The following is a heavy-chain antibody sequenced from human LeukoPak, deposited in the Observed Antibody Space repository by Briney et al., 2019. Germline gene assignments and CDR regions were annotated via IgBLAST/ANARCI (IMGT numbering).Heavy chain of an antibody. Sequence: GGSLTLSCAASGFTVSSNYMSWVGQAPGKGLEWVSIIYSGGSTYYADSVKGRFTISRDISKNTLFLQMNSLRVEDTAVYYCARDRPPTDWGQGSLVTVSS. V-gene: IGHV3-53*01. D-gene: IGHD4-17*01. J-gene: IGHJ4*02. CDR2: IYSGGST. CDR3: ARDRPPTD. CDR1: GFTVSSNY.